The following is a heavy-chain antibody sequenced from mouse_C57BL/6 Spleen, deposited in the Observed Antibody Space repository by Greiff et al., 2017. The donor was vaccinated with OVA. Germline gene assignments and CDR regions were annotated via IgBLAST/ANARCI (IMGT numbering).Heavy chain of an antibody. V-gene: IGHV1-55*01. Sequence: QVQLQQPGAELVKPGASVKMSCKASGYTFTSYWITWVKQRPGQGLEWIGDIYPGSGSTNYNEKFKSKATLTVDTSSSTAYMQLSSLTSEDSAVYYCARSHGSRGYFDVWGTGTTVTVSS. CDR2: IYPGSGST. J-gene: IGHJ1*03. CDR3: ARSHGSRGYFDV. CDR1: GYTFTSYW. D-gene: IGHD1-1*01.